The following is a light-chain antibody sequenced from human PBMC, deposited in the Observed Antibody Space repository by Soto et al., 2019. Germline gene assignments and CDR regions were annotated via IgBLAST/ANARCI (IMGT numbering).Light chain of an antibody. CDR2: EVT. Sequence: QSALTQPASVSGSPGQSITISCTGTSSDIGSYNYVSWYQQHPGKAPKLLIYEVTNRPSGVSDRFSGSKSGNTASLTISGLQAEDEANYSCNSYATLSHRVFGTGTKVTVL. J-gene: IGLJ1*01. CDR3: NSYATLSHRV. CDR1: SSDIGSYNY. V-gene: IGLV2-14*01.